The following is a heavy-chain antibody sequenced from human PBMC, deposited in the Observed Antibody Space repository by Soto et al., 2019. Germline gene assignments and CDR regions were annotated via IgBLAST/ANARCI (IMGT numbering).Heavy chain of an antibody. CDR2: ISSSSSYI. Sequence: GGSLRLSCAASGFTFSSYSMNWVRQAPGKGLEWVSSISSSSSYIYYADSVKGRFTISRDNAKNSLYLQMNSLRAEDTAVYYCARDKVDIVATIPDYYDSSGYYPDAFDIWGQGTMVTV. J-gene: IGHJ3*02. V-gene: IGHV3-21*01. D-gene: IGHD3-22*01. CDR3: ARDKVDIVATIPDYYDSSGYYPDAFDI. CDR1: GFTFSSYS.